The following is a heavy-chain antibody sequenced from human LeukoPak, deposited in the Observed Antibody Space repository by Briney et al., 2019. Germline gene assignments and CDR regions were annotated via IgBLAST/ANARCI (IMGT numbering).Heavy chain of an antibody. CDR3: ARHGQRLVGYNWFDP. D-gene: IGHD6-13*01. CDR2: IDPSDSYT. Sequence: GESLRISCKGSGYSFTSYWISWVRQMPGKGLEWMGKIDPSDSYTNYSPSFQGHVTISADKSISTAYLQWSSLKASDTAMYYCARHGQRLVGYNWFDPWGQGTLVTVSS. J-gene: IGHJ5*02. CDR1: GYSFTSYW. V-gene: IGHV5-10-1*01.